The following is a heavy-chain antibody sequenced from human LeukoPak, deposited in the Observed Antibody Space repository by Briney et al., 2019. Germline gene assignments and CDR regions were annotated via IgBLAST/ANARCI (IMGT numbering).Heavy chain of an antibody. CDR3: ARGTGGSYIDY. Sequence: SETLSLTCTVSGGSISSYYWSWIRQPPGKGLEWIGYIYYSGSTNYNPSLKSRVTISVDTSKNQFSLKLSSVTAADTAVYHCARGTGGSYIDYWGQGTLVTVSS. V-gene: IGHV4-59*01. J-gene: IGHJ4*02. CDR2: IYYSGST. D-gene: IGHD3-16*01. CDR1: GGSISSYY.